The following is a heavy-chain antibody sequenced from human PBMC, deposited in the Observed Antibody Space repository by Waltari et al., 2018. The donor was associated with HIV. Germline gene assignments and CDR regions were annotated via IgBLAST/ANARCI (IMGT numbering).Heavy chain of an antibody. J-gene: IGHJ1*01. Sequence: QVQLVESGGGVVQPGRSLRLSCAASGFTFSSYGMHWVRQAPGKGLEWVAVIWYDGSNKYYADSVKGRFTISRDNSKNTLYLQMNSLRAEDTAVYYCARGNGDYGYFQHWGQGTLVTVSS. CDR2: IWYDGSNK. D-gene: IGHD4-17*01. CDR3: ARGNGDYGYFQH. V-gene: IGHV3-33*01. CDR1: GFTFSSYG.